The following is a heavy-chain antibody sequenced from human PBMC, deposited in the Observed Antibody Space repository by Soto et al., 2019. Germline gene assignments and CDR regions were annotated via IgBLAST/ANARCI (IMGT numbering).Heavy chain of an antibody. D-gene: IGHD2-21*01. CDR3: VRPYCGSNSCHDWFDP. CDR1: GYIFIDYY. J-gene: IGHJ5*02. Sequence: ASVKVSCKASGYIFIDYYINWVRQAPGQGLEWMGWINPNSGGTKYAEQFQGRVTMTTDTSITTAYMVLSGLRSDDTAVYYCVRPYCGSNSCHDWFDPWGQGTPVTVSS. V-gene: IGHV1-2*02. CDR2: INPNSGGT.